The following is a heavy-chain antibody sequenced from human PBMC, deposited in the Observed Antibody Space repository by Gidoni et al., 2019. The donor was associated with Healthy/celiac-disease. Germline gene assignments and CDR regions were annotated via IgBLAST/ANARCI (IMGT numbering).Heavy chain of an antibody. D-gene: IGHD2-15*01. CDR1: GFTFSSYA. CDR3: AKDGGPHPGDWFDP. CDR2: ISGGGGSK. J-gene: IGHJ5*02. Sequence: EVQLLESGGGLVQPGGSLILSCAAPGFTFSSYAMVGVRQAPGKGLGGVSAISGGGGSKYYADSGKGRCTISRDNSKNTLYLQMNSLRAEDTAVYYCAKDGGPHPGDWFDPWGQGTLVTVSS. V-gene: IGHV3-23*01.